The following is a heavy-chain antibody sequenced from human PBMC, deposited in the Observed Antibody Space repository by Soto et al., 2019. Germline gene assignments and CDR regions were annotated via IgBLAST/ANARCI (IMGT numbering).Heavy chain of an antibody. Sequence: PSETLSLTCTVSGGSISSGGYYWSWIRQHPGKGLEWIGYIYYSGSTYYTPSLKSRVTISVHTSKNQFSLKLSSVTAADKAVYYCTRGKYYDYVWGSYRSRNWFDPWGQGTMVTVSS. V-gene: IGHV4-31*03. CDR1: GGSISSGGYY. D-gene: IGHD3-16*02. CDR2: IYYSGST. J-gene: IGHJ5*02. CDR3: TRGKYYDYVWGSYRSRNWFDP.